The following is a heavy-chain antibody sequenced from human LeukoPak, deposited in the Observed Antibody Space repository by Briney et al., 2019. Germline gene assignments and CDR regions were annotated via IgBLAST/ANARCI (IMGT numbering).Heavy chain of an antibody. CDR3: ARDDRQLAAFDY. Sequence: SETLSLTCTDSGDSISSRNYYWGWIRQPPGKGLEWIGNIYYGGSTYYNPSLKSRVTISVDTSKNQFSLRLSSLTAADTAVYYCARDDRQLAAFDYWGQGTLVTVSS. D-gene: IGHD6-6*01. CDR1: GDSISSRNYY. J-gene: IGHJ4*02. CDR2: IYYGGST. V-gene: IGHV4-39*07.